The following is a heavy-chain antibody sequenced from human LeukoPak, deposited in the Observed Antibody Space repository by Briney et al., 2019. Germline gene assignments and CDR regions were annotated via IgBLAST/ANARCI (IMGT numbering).Heavy chain of an antibody. J-gene: IGHJ4*02. V-gene: IGHV3-23*01. D-gene: IGHD3-10*01. Sequence: GGSLRLSCAASGFTFSSYAMSWVRQAPGKGLEWVSTINNNGGSTSYADSVKGRFTISRDNSKNTLYLQMNSLTAEHTAVYYCANPFTVSSPFDYWGQGTLVSVSS. CDR1: GFTFSSYA. CDR3: ANPFTVSSPFDY. CDR2: INNNGGST.